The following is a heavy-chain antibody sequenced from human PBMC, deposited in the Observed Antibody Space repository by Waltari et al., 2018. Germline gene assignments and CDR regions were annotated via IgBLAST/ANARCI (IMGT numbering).Heavy chain of an antibody. J-gene: IGHJ6*02. D-gene: IGHD4-17*01. CDR2: IRSKAYGGTT. CDR1: GFTFGDYA. V-gene: IGHV3-49*04. CDR3: TRDTSTVEPTYYYYYGMDV. Sequence: RLSCTASGFTFGDYAMSWVRQAPGKGLEWVGLIRSKAYGGTTEYAASVKGRFTNQRDDSKSIAYLQMNGLKTEDTAVYYCTRDTSTVEPTYYYYYGMDVWGQGTTVTVSS.